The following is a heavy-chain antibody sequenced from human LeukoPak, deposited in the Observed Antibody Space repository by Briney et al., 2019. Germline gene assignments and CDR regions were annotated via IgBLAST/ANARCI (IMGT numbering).Heavy chain of an antibody. CDR2: MYYTRST. CDR3: ARDYHGSGFFDY. CDR1: GVSISNYY. D-gene: IGHD3-10*01. V-gene: IGHV4-59*01. J-gene: IGHJ4*02. Sequence: PSETLSLTCTVSGVSISNYYWSWIRQPPGKGLEWIGNMYYTRSTNYNPSLKSRATISVDPSKNQFSLRLSSVTAADTAVYYCARDYHGSGFFDYWGPGTLVTVSS.